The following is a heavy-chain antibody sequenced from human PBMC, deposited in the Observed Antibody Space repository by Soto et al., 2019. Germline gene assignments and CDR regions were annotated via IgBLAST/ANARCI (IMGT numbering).Heavy chain of an antibody. CDR1: GFTVSSNY. Sequence: PGGSLRLSCAASGFTVSSNYMSWVRQAPGKGLEWVSVIYSGGSTYYADSVKGRFTISRDNSKNTLYLQMNSLRAEDTAVYYCGGDGTPYYYYGMDVWGQGTTVTVSS. J-gene: IGHJ6*02. CDR3: GGDGTPYYYYGMDV. V-gene: IGHV3-66*01. D-gene: IGHD1-26*01. CDR2: IYSGGST.